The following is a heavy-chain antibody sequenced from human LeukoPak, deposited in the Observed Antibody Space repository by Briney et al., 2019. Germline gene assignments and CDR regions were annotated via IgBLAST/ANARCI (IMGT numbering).Heavy chain of an antibody. D-gene: IGHD2-15*01. V-gene: IGHV3-21*01. CDR2: ISSSSSYI. Sequence: GGSLRLSCAASGFTFSSYSMNWVRQAPGKGLEWVSSISSSSSYIYYADSVKGRFTISRDNAKNSLYLQMNSLRAEDTAVYYCARDRFYCSGGSCYGPTDYWGQGTPITVS. CDR1: GFTFSSYS. CDR3: ARDRFYCSGGSCYGPTDY. J-gene: IGHJ4*02.